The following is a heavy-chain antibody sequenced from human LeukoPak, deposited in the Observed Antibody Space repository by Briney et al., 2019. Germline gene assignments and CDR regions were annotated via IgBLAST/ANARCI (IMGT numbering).Heavy chain of an antibody. D-gene: IGHD6-6*01. CDR1: GGTFSSYA. J-gene: IGHJ4*02. CDR2: IIPIFGTA. Sequence: SVNVSCKASGGTFSSYAISWVRQAPVQGLEWMGGIIPIFGTANYAQKFQGRVTITADKSTSTAYMELSSLRSEDRAVYYCARGYSSSSVDYWGQGTLVTVSS. V-gene: IGHV1-69*06. CDR3: ARGYSSSSVDY.